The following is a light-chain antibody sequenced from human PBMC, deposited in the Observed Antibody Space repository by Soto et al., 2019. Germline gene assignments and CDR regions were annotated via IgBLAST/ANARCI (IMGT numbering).Light chain of an antibody. CDR2: EVS. V-gene: IGLV2-14*01. CDR3: NSYTTSSTRV. Sequence: QSVLAQPASVSGSPGQSITISCTGTSSDVGAYNYVSWYQQHPGKAPKLMIYEVSNRPSGISNRFSGSKSGNTASLTISGLQPEDEADYYCNSYTTSSTRVFGGGTKVTVL. CDR1: SSDVGAYNY. J-gene: IGLJ3*02.